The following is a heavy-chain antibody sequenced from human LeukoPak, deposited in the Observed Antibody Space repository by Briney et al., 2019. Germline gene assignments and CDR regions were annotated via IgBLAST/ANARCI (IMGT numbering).Heavy chain of an antibody. CDR2: IWYDGSTK. V-gene: IGHV3-33*06. J-gene: IGHJ3*02. D-gene: IGHD3-10*01. CDR1: GFTFGSYV. CDR3: AKDEEGVDAFDI. Sequence: GGSLRLSCAASGFTFGSYVMHWVRQAPGKGLEWVAVIWYDGSTKYYADSVKGRFTISRDNSRNTLYLQMNSLRAEDTAVYFCAKDEEGVDAFDIWGQGTMVTVSS.